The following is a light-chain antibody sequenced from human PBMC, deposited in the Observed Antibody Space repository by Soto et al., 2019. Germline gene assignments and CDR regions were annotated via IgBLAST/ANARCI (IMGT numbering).Light chain of an antibody. V-gene: IGKV3-15*01. CDR3: QQYSNWPPFT. CDR2: GAS. J-gene: IGKJ5*01. Sequence: EIVITHSPTTLSVSALERSTLSCRDSQSVSPKLAWYLQKTGQAPRLLIYGASTRATGIPARFSGSGSGTEFTLTISSLQSADSAVYDCQQYSNWPPFTFGQGTRLEN. CDR1: QSVSPK.